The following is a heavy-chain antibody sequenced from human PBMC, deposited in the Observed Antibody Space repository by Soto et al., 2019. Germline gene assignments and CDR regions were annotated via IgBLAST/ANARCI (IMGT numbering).Heavy chain of an antibody. D-gene: IGHD6-19*01. V-gene: IGHV1-69*12. J-gene: IGHJ6*02. CDR3: AKGAVGGTPTAYYYYSRDV. CDR1: GGTFRTYA. CDR2: IIPIFGTV. Sequence: QVQLLQSGAEVKKPGSSVRVSCEASGGTFRTYAISWVRQAPGQGLEWMGEIIPIFGTVNYAQKIQGRVTINADESTTTVYMDLRSLRSEDTAVYYCAKGAVGGTPTAYYYYSRDVWGQGTKVNVSS.